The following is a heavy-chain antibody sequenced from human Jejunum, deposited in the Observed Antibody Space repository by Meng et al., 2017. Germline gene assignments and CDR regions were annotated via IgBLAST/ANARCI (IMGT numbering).Heavy chain of an antibody. CDR3: TTDGHSTVSNYFAY. CDR1: GFTFSDAW. V-gene: IGHV3-15*01. CDR2: LKSKTHGGTT. Sequence: GESLKISCATSGFTFSDAWMSWVRLAPGKGLEWVGRLKSKTHGGTTEYAAPVKGRFTISRDDSKNTLFLQMNRLKSEDTAVYYWTTDGHSTVSNYFAYWGQGTLVTVSS. D-gene: IGHD4-11*01. J-gene: IGHJ4*02.